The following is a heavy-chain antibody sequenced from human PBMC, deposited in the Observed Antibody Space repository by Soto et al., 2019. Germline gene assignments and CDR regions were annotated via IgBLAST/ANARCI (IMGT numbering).Heavy chain of an antibody. CDR2: IWYDGSNK. V-gene: IGHV3-33*01. Sequence: VGSLRLSCAASGFTFSSYGMLWVRQAPGKGLEWVAVIWYDGSNKYYADSVKGRFTISRDNSKNTLYLQMNSLRAEDTAVYYCASGLHCSGGSCYHYGMDVWGQGTTVTVSS. D-gene: IGHD2-15*01. CDR3: ASGLHCSGGSCYHYGMDV. CDR1: GFTFSSYG. J-gene: IGHJ6*02.